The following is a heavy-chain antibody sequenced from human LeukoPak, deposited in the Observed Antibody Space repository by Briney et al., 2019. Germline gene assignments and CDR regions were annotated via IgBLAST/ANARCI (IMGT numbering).Heavy chain of an antibody. CDR3: ARARITIFGVVIISYYFDY. D-gene: IGHD3-3*01. CDR1: GFTFSSYS. J-gene: IGHJ4*02. V-gene: IGHV3-48*01. Sequence: PGGSLRLSCAASGFTFSSYSMNWVRQAPGKGLEWVSYISSSSSTIYYADSVKGRFTISRDNAKNSLYLQMNSLRAEDTALYYCARARITIFGVVIISYYFDYWGQGTLVTVSS. CDR2: ISSSSSTI.